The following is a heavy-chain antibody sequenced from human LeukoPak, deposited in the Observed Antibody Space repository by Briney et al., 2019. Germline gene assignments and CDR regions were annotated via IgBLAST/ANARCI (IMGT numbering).Heavy chain of an antibody. CDR1: GFIFSRCW. D-gene: IGHD4-17*01. CDR2: INQDGSDK. Sequence: GGSLTLSCVPSGFIFSRCWMSWVRQAAGKGLEGVASINQDGSDKRHADSVKGRFTISRDNAKNSLSLQVNSPRAEDTAVYYCATLKDAVTTFDNWGQGTLVTVSS. J-gene: IGHJ4*02. CDR3: ATLKDAVTTFDN. V-gene: IGHV3-7*01.